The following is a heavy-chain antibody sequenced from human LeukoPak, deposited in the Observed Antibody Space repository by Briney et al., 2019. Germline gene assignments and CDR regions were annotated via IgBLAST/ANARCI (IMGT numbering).Heavy chain of an antibody. CDR2: IYHSGST. Sequence: PSQTLSLTCTVSGGSISSGGYYWSWIRQPPGKGLEWIGYIYHSGSTYYNPSLKSRVTISVDRSKNQFSLKLSSVTAADTAVYYCARSNLGVVPAAPFDYWGQGTLVTVSS. CDR3: ARSNLGVVPAAPFDY. J-gene: IGHJ4*02. D-gene: IGHD2-2*01. V-gene: IGHV4-30-2*01. CDR1: GGSISSGGYY.